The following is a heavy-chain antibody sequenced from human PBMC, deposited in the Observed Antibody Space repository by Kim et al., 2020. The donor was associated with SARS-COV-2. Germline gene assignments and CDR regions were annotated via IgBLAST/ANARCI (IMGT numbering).Heavy chain of an antibody. Sequence: SETLSLTCAVYGGSFSGYYWNWIRKRPGKGLEWIGEVNHSGSTNYNPYLKSRVTISVDTSKNKFSLKLSSVTAADTAVYYCARGGPVDTAMVESFDYWG. CDR3: ARGGPVDTAMVESFDY. CDR1: GGSFSGYY. CDR2: VNHSGST. J-gene: IGHJ4*01. V-gene: IGHV4-34*01. D-gene: IGHD5-18*01.